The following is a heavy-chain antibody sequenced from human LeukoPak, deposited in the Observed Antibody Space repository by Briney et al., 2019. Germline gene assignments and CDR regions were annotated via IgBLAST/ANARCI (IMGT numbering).Heavy chain of an antibody. D-gene: IGHD3-22*01. CDR1: GFTFSSYA. V-gene: IGHV3-30-3*01. CDR3: AKAPPIFYDSSGYYNDY. J-gene: IGHJ4*02. CDR2: ISYDGSNK. Sequence: GGSLRLSCAASGFTFSSYAMHWVRQAPGKGLEWVAVISYDGSNKYYADSVKGRFTISRDNSKNTLYLQMNSLRAEDTAVYYCAKAPPIFYDSSGYYNDYWGQGTLVTVSS.